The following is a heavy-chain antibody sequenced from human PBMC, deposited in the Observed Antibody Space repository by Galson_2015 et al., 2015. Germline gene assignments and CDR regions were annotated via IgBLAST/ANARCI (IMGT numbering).Heavy chain of an antibody. Sequence: SLRLSCAASGFTFSSYGMHWVRQAPGKGLEWVAVIWYDGSNKYYADSVKGRFTISRDNSKNTLYLQMNSLRAEDTAVYYCARANDWDYDILTEWGQGTLVTVSS. D-gene: IGHD3-9*01. CDR1: GFTFSSYG. J-gene: IGHJ4*02. CDR3: ARANDWDYDILTE. V-gene: IGHV3-33*01. CDR2: IWYDGSNK.